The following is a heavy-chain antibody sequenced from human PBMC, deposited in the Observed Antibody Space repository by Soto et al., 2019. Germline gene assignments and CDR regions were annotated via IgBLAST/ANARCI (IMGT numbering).Heavy chain of an antibody. Sequence: ESGGGVVQPGRSLRLSCAASGFTFSSYGMHWVRQAPGKGLEWVAVIWYDGSNKYYADSVKGRFTISRDNSKNTLYLQMNSLRAEDTAVYYCARSRVTQGWFDPWGQGTLVTVSS. V-gene: IGHV3-33*01. J-gene: IGHJ5*02. CDR3: ARSRVTQGWFDP. CDR2: IWYDGSNK. CDR1: GFTFSSYG. D-gene: IGHD2-21*02.